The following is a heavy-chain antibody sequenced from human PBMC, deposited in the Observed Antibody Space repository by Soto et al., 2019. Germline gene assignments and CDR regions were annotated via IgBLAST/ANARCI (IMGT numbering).Heavy chain of an antibody. CDR1: GYTFTSYG. J-gene: IGHJ4*02. V-gene: IGHV1-18*01. Sequence: ASVKVSCKASGYTFTSYGISWVRQAPGQGLEWMGWISAYNGNTNYAQKLQGRVTMTADTSTSTAYMELSSLRSEDTAVYYCARDMTYYDFWSGSQAAYYFDYWGQGTLVTVSS. D-gene: IGHD3-3*01. CDR3: ARDMTYYDFWSGSQAAYYFDY. CDR2: ISAYNGNT.